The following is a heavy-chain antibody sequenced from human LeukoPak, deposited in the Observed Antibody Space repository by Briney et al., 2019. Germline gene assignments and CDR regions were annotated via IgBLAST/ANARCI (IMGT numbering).Heavy chain of an antibody. V-gene: IGHV3-21*01. Sequence: GGSLRLSCAASGFTFSSYSMNWVRQAPRKGLEWVSSISSSSSYIYYADSVKGRFTISRDNAKNSLYLQMNSLRVEDTAVYYCARGYCSSTSCPEAFDIWGQGTMVTVSS. CDR1: GFTFSSYS. D-gene: IGHD2-2*01. J-gene: IGHJ3*02. CDR3: ARGYCSSTSCPEAFDI. CDR2: ISSSSSYI.